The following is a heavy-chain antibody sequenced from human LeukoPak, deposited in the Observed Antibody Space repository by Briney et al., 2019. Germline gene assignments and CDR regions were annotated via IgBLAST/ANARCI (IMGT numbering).Heavy chain of an antibody. CDR3: ARVYTMIVVVSPFDY. CDR2: INPNSGGT. Sequence: GASVKVSCKASGYTFTGYYMHWVRQAPGQGLEWMGWINPNSGGTNYAQKFQGRVTMTRDMSISTAYMELSRLRSDDTAVYYCARVYTMIVVVSPFDYWGQRTLVTVSS. V-gene: IGHV1-2*02. D-gene: IGHD3-22*01. J-gene: IGHJ4*02. CDR1: GYTFTGYY.